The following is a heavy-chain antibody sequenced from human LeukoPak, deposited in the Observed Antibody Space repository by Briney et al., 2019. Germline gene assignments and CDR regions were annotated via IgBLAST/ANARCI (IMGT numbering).Heavy chain of an antibody. D-gene: IGHD2-2*01. CDR3: AAPGVPAATYYFDY. J-gene: IGHJ4*02. V-gene: IGHV3-30*02. CDR1: GFTFSTYG. Sequence: GGSLRLSCAASGFTFSTYGMHWVRQAPGKGLEWVAFIRYDGSNKYYADSVKGRFTISRDNSKNTVYLQMNSLRAEDTAVYYCAAPGVPAATYYFDYWGQGTLVTVS. CDR2: IRYDGSNK.